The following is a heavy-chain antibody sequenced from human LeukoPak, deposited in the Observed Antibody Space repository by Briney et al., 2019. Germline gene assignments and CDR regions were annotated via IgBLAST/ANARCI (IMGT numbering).Heavy chain of an antibody. CDR3: ARGQAGYCSGGSCKHPVYYFDW. CDR1: GYTFTNYD. CDR2: MNPNRDNT. J-gene: IGHJ4*02. Sequence: ASVKVSCKVSGYTFTNYDISWVRQATGQGLEWMGWMNPNRDNTGYAQKFQGRVTITRNTSISTAYMELSSLRSEDTAVYYCARGQAGYCSGGSCKHPVYYFDWWGQGTLVTVSS. V-gene: IGHV1-8*03. D-gene: IGHD2-15*01.